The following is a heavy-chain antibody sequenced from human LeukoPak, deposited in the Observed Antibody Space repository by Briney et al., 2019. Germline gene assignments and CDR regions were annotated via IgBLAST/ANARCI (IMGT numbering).Heavy chain of an antibody. CDR3: AKDHFGSGTTMDV. J-gene: IGHJ6*02. CDR2: IKQNGGEK. Sequence: GGSLRLSCAASGFTFSSYWMTWVRQAPGKGLEWVANIKQNGGEKYYVDSVKGRFTISRDNAKNSLYLQMNSLRAEDTAVYYCAKDHFGSGTTMDVWGQGTTVTVSS. CDR1: GFTFSSYW. D-gene: IGHD3-10*01. V-gene: IGHV3-7*04.